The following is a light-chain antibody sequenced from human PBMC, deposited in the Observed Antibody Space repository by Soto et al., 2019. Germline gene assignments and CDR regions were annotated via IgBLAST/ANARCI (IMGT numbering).Light chain of an antibody. Sequence: HSVLTQPASVSGSPGQSHTISYCGTNSDVGAYIYVSWYQQLPGKAPKLILSEVNNRPSGVSNRFSGSKSGTTASLTISGLQPEDEADYYCSAYSDTDTKVFGTGTKVTVL. CDR2: EVN. J-gene: IGLJ1*01. V-gene: IGLV2-14*03. CDR3: SAYSDTDTKV. CDR1: NSDVGAYIY.